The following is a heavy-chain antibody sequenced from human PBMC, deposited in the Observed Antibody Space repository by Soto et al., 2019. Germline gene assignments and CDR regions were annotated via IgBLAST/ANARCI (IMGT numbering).Heavy chain of an antibody. Sequence: EVQLVEPGGRLIPPGGSLRLSCAASGFLVKSAYMTWVRQAPGKGLEWLSMINSDGSTLYAESVKGRFTISRDNSKNRLDLQMNSLRAEDTAMYYCARSGYSFAWGYWGQGTLVIVTS. V-gene: IGHV3-53*01. CDR3: ARSGYSFAWGY. CDR1: GFLVKSAY. J-gene: IGHJ4*02. D-gene: IGHD5-18*01. CDR2: INSDGST.